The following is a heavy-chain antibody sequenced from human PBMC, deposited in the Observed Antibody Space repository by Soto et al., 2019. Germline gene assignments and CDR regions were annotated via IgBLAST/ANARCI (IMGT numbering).Heavy chain of an antibody. Sequence: QVQLVESGGGSVKPGGSLRLTCAATGLTFSDYYMSWIRQAPGKGLEWVSYITSSGSYTKYADPVEGRFTTSRDNAKNSLYMPINSLSPEDTAVYYCARELDGLDVWGQGSTVTVSS. CDR3: ARELDGLDV. J-gene: IGHJ6*02. V-gene: IGHV3-11*05. CDR1: GLTFSDYY. CDR2: ITSSGSYT.